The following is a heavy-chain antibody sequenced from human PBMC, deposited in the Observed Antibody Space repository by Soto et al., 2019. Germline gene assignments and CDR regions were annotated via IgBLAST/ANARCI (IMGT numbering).Heavy chain of an antibody. D-gene: IGHD3-3*01. V-gene: IGHV3-53*01. CDR1: EFTVRNYY. J-gene: IGHJ2*01. Sequence: GGSLRLSCAASEFTVRNYYMAWVRQTPGRGLEWVSVIYSGGNTYYADSVKGRFTISRDDSDNSLYLQMNSLSAEDTAVYYCARGEWSQWYFDLWGRGTLVTVSS. CDR3: ARGEWSQWYFDL. CDR2: IYSGGNT.